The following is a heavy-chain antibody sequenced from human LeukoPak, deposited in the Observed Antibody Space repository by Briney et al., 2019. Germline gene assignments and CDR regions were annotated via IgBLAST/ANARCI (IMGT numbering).Heavy chain of an antibody. CDR1: GFTFSNYW. V-gene: IGHV3-74*01. Sequence: GGSLTLSCAASGFTFSNYWMHWVRQAPGKGLVWVSRINYDGSSTSYADSVKGRFTISRDNAKNTLYLQMSSLRAEDTAVYYCAKDRTDWGPWGQGTLVTVSS. CDR2: INYDGSST. D-gene: IGHD7-27*01. CDR3: AKDRTDWGP. J-gene: IGHJ5*02.